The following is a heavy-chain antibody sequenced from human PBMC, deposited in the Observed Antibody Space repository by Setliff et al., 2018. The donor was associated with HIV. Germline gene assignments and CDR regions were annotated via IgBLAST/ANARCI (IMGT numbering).Heavy chain of an antibody. CDR1: YATLSTADYY. J-gene: IGHJ5*02. V-gene: IGHV4-39*01. Sequence: SETLSLPCTASYATLSTADYYWTWIRQPPGKGLEWIGSVYHSGKTYYNPSLKSRVTMSADTSKNQISLMLRSMTAADTAVYYCAKHDFGEGSCFDPWGQGSLVTVSS. CDR2: VYHSGKT. CDR3: AKHDFGEGSCFDP. D-gene: IGHD3-16*01.